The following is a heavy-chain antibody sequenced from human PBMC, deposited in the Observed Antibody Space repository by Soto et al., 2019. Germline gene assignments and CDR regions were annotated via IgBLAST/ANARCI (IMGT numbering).Heavy chain of an antibody. J-gene: IGHJ4*02. D-gene: IGHD3-9*01. CDR3: ARGAYDILTGPMYYFDY. CDR1: GYTFTSYG. V-gene: IGHV1-18*01. CDR2: ISAYNGNT. Sequence: ASVKVSCKASGYTFTSYGISWVRQAPGQGLEWMGWISAYNGNTNYAQKLQGRVTMTTDTSTSTAYMELRSLRSDDTAVYYCARGAYDILTGPMYYFDYWGQGTLVTVSS.